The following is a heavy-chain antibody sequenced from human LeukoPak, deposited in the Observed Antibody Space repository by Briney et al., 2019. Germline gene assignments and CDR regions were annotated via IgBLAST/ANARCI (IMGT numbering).Heavy chain of an antibody. CDR2: IFPVFGTP. CDR3: ARGPHTSSWYKHAFDI. V-gene: IGHV1-69*13. Sequence: SLKVSCKVSGYSLTELSLHWVRQAPGQGLEWMGGIFPVFGTPTYAQKFRGRVTITADESTRTAHMELSSLRSDDTAVYYCARGPHTSSWYKHAFDIWAQGTMVTVSS. CDR1: GYSLTELS. D-gene: IGHD6-13*01. J-gene: IGHJ3*02.